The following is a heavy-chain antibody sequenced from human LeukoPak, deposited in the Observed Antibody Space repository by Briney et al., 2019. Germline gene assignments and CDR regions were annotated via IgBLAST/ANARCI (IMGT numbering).Heavy chain of an antibody. J-gene: IGHJ6*04. CDR2: IYYSGST. CDR3: ASRMDV. CDR1: GGSISSYY. V-gene: IGHV4-59*01. Sequence: SETLSLTCTVSGGSISSYYWSWIRQPPGKGLEWIGYIYYSGSTNYNPSLKSRVTISVDTSKNQFSLKLSSVTAADTAVYYCASRMDVWGKGTTVTDSS.